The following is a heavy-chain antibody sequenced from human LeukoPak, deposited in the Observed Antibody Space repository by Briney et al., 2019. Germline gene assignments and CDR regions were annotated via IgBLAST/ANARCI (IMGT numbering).Heavy chain of an antibody. CDR3: ARDAGYSYDSRNYYETALLY. J-gene: IGHJ4*02. V-gene: IGHV3-48*02. CDR2: ISHSSGTI. CDR1: GFTFSSYS. D-gene: IGHD3-22*01. Sequence: PGGSLRLSCTASGFTFSSYSMNWVRQAPGKGLEWVSYISHSSGTIYYADSVKGRFTISRDNAKNSLSLQMNSLRDEDTAVYYCARDAGYSYDSRNYYETALLYWGQGTLVTVSS.